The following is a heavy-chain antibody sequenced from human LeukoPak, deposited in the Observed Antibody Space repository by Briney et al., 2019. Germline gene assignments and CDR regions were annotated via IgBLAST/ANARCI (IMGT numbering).Heavy chain of an antibody. CDR2: FDPEDGET. Sequence: ASVKVSCKVSGYTLTELSMHWVRQAPGKGLEWMGGFDPEDGETIYAQKFQGRVTMTEDTSTDTAYMELSSLRSEDTAVYYCATDIIAAAASDYYYGMDVWGQGTTVTVSS. CDR3: ATDIIAAAASDYYYGMDV. D-gene: IGHD6-13*01. J-gene: IGHJ6*02. V-gene: IGHV1-24*01. CDR1: GYTLTELS.